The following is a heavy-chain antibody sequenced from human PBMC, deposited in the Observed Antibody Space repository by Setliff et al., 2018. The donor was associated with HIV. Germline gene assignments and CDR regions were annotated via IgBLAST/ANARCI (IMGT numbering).Heavy chain of an antibody. CDR3: ARGLNYYGSGSYLPLGY. CDR2: IYTSGST. D-gene: IGHD3-10*01. V-gene: IGHV4-61*02. J-gene: IGHJ4*02. Sequence: SETLSLTCTISGDSISSGNYYWNWIRQPAGKGLEWIGRIYTSGSTNYNPSLKSRVTISVDTSKNQISLKLRSVTAADTAVYYCARGLNYYGSGSYLPLGYWGQGTLVTVSS. CDR1: GDSISSGNYY.